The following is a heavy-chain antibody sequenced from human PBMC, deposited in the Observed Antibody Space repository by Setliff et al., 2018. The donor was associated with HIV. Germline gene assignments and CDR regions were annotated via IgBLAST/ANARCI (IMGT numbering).Heavy chain of an antibody. V-gene: IGHV1-46*01. J-gene: IGHJ4*02. CDR2: INPSGGST. Sequence: GASVKVSCKASGYTFTSYYMHWVRQAPGQGLEWMGIINPSGGSTSYALKFQDRVTMTRDTSTSTVYMEMRSLTSEDTAMYYCARDPTGGAARFDYWGQGTLVTVSS. D-gene: IGHD6-6*01. CDR3: ARDPTGGAARFDY. CDR1: GYTFTSYY.